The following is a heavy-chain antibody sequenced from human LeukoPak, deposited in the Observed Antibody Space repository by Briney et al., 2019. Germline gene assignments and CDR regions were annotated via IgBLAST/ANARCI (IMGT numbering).Heavy chain of an antibody. D-gene: IGHD3-3*01. CDR1: GLSFNSNV. CDR3: ARESGVPSITIFGVVDY. V-gene: IGHV3-48*01. J-gene: IGHJ4*02. Sequence: GGSLRLSRVASGLSFNSNVVNWVRQAPGKGLEWISFISSGSDTIYYADSVKGRFTISRDNAKNSLYLQMNSLRAEDTAVYYCARESGVPSITIFGVVDYWGQGTLVTVSS. CDR2: ISSGSDTI.